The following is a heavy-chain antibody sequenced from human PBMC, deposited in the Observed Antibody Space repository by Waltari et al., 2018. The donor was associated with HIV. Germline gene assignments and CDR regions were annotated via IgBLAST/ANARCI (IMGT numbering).Heavy chain of an antibody. CDR2: IWYDGSKK. Sequence: QVQLVESGGGVVQPGRSLRLSCAVSGFTFSSYGMHWVRQAPGKGLEWVAVIWYDGSKKYYADSVNGRFTISRDNSKNTLYLQMNSLRDEDTAVYYCARGVHDFYYCMDVWGQGTSVTVSS. CDR1: GFTFSSYG. V-gene: IGHV3-33*01. CDR3: ARGVHDFYYCMDV. J-gene: IGHJ6*02.